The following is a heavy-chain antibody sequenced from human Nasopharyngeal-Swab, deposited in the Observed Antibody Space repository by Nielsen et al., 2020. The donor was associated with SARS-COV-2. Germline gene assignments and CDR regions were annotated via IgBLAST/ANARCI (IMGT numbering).Heavy chain of an antibody. V-gene: IGHV1-18*01. J-gene: IGHJ4*02. Sequence: ASVKVSCKASCYSFRSYGINWVRQAPGQGLEWMGWIIVYNADTNYAQKLQGRVSMTTDTSTSTAYMELRSLRSDDTAVYYCARENQEYANIWIDYWGQGTQVTVSS. CDR1: CYSFRSYG. CDR3: ARENQEYANIWIDY. CDR2: IIVYNADT. D-gene: IGHD1-1*01.